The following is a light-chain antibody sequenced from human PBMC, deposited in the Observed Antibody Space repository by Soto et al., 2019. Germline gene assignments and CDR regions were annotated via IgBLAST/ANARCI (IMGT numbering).Light chain of an antibody. CDR1: QSVLYSSNNKNY. J-gene: IGKJ4*01. V-gene: IGKV4-1*01. Sequence: DIVMTQSPDSLAVSLGESATINCTSSQSVLYSSNNKNYLAWYQQTPGQPPKLLIYWASTRESGVPDRFSGSGSGTDFPLTISSLQAEDVGVYYCQQYYSTPLTFGGGTKVEIK. CDR2: WAS. CDR3: QQYYSTPLT.